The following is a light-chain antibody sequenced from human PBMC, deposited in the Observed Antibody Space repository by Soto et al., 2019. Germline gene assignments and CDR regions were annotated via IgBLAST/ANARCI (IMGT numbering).Light chain of an antibody. J-gene: IGKJ5*01. CDR1: QSVSYY. Sequence: EIVLTQSPATLSLSPGERATLSCRASQSVSYYLAWYQQKPGQAPRLLIYDASNRATGIPARFSGSGSGTDFTLTISSLEPEDFAVYYCQQYNNWPPITFGQGTRLEIK. CDR2: DAS. V-gene: IGKV3-11*01. CDR3: QQYNNWPPIT.